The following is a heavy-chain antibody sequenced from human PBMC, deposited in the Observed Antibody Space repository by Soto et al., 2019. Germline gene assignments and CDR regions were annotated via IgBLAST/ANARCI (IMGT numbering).Heavy chain of an antibody. CDR2: ISYDGSNK. V-gene: IGHV3-30*18. Sequence: PGGSLRLSCAASGFTFSSYGMHWVRQAPGKGLEWVAVISYDGSNKYYADSVKGRFTISRDNSKNTLYLQMNSLRAEDTAVYYCAKDLRVYAPPLTGWGQGTLVTVSS. D-gene: IGHD2-8*01. CDR3: AKDLRVYAPPLTG. CDR1: GFTFSSYG. J-gene: IGHJ4*02.